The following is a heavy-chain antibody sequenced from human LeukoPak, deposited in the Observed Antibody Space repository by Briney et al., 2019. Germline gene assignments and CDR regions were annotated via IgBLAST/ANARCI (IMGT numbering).Heavy chain of an antibody. CDR1: VYIFTIYR. V-gene: IGHV5-10-1*01. D-gene: IGHD3-10*01. J-gene: IGHJ3*02. CDR2: IDPSDSYN. Sequence: PGGSLRLSCKGSVYIFTIYRISWARQMRGKGLEWLRRIDPSDSYNNYRPSFQGHVNISADKSISTAYLQWSSLKASDTAMYYCARLRVRGVIGAFDIWGQGTMVTVSS. CDR3: ARLRVRGVIGAFDI.